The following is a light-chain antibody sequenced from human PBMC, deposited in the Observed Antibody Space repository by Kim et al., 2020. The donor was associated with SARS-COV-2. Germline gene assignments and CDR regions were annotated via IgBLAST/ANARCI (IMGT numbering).Light chain of an antibody. Sequence: SPGERATLSCRASQSVSSYLAWYQQKPGQAPRLLIYDASNRATGIPARFSGSGSGTDFTLTISSQEPEDFAVYYCQQRSNWPPITFGQGTRLEIK. CDR1: QSVSSY. CDR2: DAS. V-gene: IGKV3-11*01. CDR3: QQRSNWPPIT. J-gene: IGKJ5*01.